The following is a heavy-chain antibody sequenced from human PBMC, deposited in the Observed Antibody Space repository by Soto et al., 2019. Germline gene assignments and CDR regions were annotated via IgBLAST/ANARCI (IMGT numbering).Heavy chain of an antibody. CDR1: GVTFSSFA. CDR3: ARSTGSGFRPGTHRVNWFDP. J-gene: IGHJ5*02. D-gene: IGHD5-12*01. V-gene: IGHV1-69*01. Sequence: QVQLVQSGAEVKQPGSSVKVSCQASGVTFSSFAISWVRQAPGQGLEWMGGIIPIFRTPNYAQNFQGRVTITADESTSSADMELSRRRSEDTAVYYCARSTGSGFRPGTHRVNWFDPWGQGTLVTVSS. CDR2: IIPIFRTP.